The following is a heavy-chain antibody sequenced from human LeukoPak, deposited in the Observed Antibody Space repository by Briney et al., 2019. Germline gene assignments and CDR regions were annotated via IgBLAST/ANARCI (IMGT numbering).Heavy chain of an antibody. V-gene: IGHV1-2*02. CDR1: GYTFTGYY. J-gene: IGHJ4*02. CDR2: INPNSGGT. Sequence: ASVKVSCKASGYTFTGYYMHWVRQAPGQGLEWMGWINPNSGGTNYAQKFQGMVTMTRDTSISTAYMELSRLRSDDTAVYYCARIIAVAGTNFDYWGQGTLVTVSS. CDR3: ARIIAVAGTNFDY. D-gene: IGHD6-19*01.